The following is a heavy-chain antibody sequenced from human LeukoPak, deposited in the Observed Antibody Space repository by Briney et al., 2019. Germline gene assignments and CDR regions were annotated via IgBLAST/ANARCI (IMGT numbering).Heavy chain of an antibody. CDR3: AKDVVRGVVVPAAIFSGFDY. J-gene: IGHJ4*02. CDR2: IRYDVSNK. Sequence: AGGSLRLSCAASGFTFSSYGMHWVRQAPGKGLEWVAFIRYDVSNKYYADSVKGRFTISRDNSKNTLYLQMNSLRAEDTAVYYCAKDVVRGVVVPAAIFSGFDYWGQGTLVTVSS. CDR1: GFTFSSYG. D-gene: IGHD2-2*02. V-gene: IGHV3-30*02.